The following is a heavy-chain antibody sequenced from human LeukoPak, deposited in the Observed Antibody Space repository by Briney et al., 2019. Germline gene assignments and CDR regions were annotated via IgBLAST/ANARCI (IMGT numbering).Heavy chain of an antibody. CDR1: GAPISSYY. D-gene: IGHD4-17*01. Sequence: SETLSLTCTVSGAPISSYYWSSIRQPPGKGLEWIGYIYYSGSTNYNPSLKSRVTISVDTSKNQFSLKLSSVTAADTAVYYCARGPSYGDYALFNWGQGTLVTVSS. CDR3: ARGPSYGDYALFN. J-gene: IGHJ4*02. CDR2: IYYSGST. V-gene: IGHV4-59*01.